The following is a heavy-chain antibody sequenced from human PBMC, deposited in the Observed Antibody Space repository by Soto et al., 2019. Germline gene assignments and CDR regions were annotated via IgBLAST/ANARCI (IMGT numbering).Heavy chain of an antibody. J-gene: IGHJ4*02. CDR1: GDSVSCSSAA. CDR2: TYYRSKWYN. D-gene: IGHD3-22*01. CDR3: ARDRGFRHYFDS. Sequence: PSQTLSLTCATSGDSVSCSSAAWNLIRQSPSRGLEWLGRTYYRSKWYNDYAVSVKSRITVTPDTSKNQFSLHLNSVTPEDTAVYYCARDRGFRHYFDSWGQGTLVTVSS. V-gene: IGHV6-1*01.